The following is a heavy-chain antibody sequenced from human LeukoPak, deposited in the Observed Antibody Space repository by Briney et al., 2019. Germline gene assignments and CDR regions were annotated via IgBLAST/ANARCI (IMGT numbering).Heavy chain of an antibody. Sequence: SETLSLTCAVSDYSISSGYYWGWIRQPPGKGLEWIGSIYQSGSTHYSPSLKSRVTISVDTSKNHFSLKLTSVTAADTAVYYCARHPSYLAVVIIGNRFDPWGQGTLVTVSS. CDR2: IYQSGST. D-gene: IGHD3-3*01. V-gene: IGHV4-38-2*01. CDR3: ARHPSYLAVVIIGNRFDP. J-gene: IGHJ5*02. CDR1: DYSISSGYY.